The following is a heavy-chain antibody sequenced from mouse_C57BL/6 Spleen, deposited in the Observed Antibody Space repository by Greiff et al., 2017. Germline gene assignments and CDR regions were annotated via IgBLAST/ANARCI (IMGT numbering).Heavy chain of an antibody. CDR2: IYPGSGST. J-gene: IGHJ2*01. CDR1: GYTFTSYW. D-gene: IGHD2-5*01. Sequence: QVQLQQSGAELVKPGASVKMSCKASGYTFTSYWITWVKQRPGQGLEWIGDIYPGSGSTNYNEKFKSKATLTVDTSSSTAYMQLSSLTSEDSAVYYCARKGLYYSNLDYWGKGTTLTVSS. CDR3: ARKGLYYSNLDY. V-gene: IGHV1-55*01.